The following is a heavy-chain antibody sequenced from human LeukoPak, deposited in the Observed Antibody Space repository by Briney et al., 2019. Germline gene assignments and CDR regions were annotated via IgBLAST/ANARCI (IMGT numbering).Heavy chain of an antibody. CDR2: INSDGSST. CDR1: GFTFSSYW. D-gene: IGHD5-18*01. CDR3: ARVRGYSYYGGYYYYMDV. Sequence: GGSLRLSCAASGFTFSSYWMQWVRQAPGKGLVWVSRINSDGSSTSYADSVKGRFTISRDNAKNTLYLQMNSLRAEDTAVYYCARVRGYSYYGGYYYYMDVWGKGTTVTVSS. V-gene: IGHV3-74*01. J-gene: IGHJ6*03.